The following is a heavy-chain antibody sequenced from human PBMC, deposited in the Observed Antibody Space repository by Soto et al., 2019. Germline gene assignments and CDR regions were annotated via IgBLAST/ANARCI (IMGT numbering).Heavy chain of an antibody. D-gene: IGHD6-13*01. CDR3: VTRSPTYSSSWTSFDY. J-gene: IGHJ4*02. CDR2: LSTGGTT. CDR1: GFTLINNF. Sequence: GGSLRLSCAASGFTLINNFMTWVRQAPGKGLEWVSFLSTGGTTYYADSVKGRFTISRDNSKNSLYLQMTSLRAEDTAVYYCVTRSPTYSSSWTSFDYWGKGTLVTVSS. V-gene: IGHV3-53*01.